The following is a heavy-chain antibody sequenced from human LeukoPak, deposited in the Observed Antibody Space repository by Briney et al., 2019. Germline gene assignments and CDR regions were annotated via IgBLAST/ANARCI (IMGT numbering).Heavy chain of an antibody. CDR1: GGSISSSSYY. CDR3: ASFQLGYCSGGSCSGPFDY. V-gene: IGHV4-39*01. D-gene: IGHD2-15*01. Sequence: SETLSLTCTVSGGSISSSSYYWGWIRQPPGKGLEWIGSIYYSGSTYYNPSLKSRVTISVDTSKNQFSLKLTSVTAADTAVYYCASFQLGYCSGGSCSGPFDYWGQGTLVTVSS. CDR2: IYYSGST. J-gene: IGHJ4*02.